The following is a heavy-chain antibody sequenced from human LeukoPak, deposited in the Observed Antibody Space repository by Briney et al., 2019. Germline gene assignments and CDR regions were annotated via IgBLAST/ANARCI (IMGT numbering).Heavy chain of an antibody. CDR1: GFTFSSYA. CDR3: AKDVGEQWLVMYYFDY. D-gene: IGHD6-19*01. V-gene: IGHV3-23*01. J-gene: IGHJ4*02. Sequence: AGGSLRLSCAASGFTFSSYAMNWVRQAPGKGLEWVSSISGSGRTTYYGDSVKGRFTISRDNSKNTVFLQMNSLSAEDTAVYYCAKDVGEQWLVMYYFDYWGQGTLVTVSS. CDR2: ISGSGRTT.